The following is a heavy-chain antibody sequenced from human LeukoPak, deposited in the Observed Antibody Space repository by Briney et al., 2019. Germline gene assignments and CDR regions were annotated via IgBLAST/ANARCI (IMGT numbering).Heavy chain of an antibody. Sequence: PGGSLSLSCAASGFTFSSYGMHWVRQAPGKGLEWVAVISYEGSNKYYADSVKGRFTISRDNSKNTLYLQMNSLRAEDTAVYYCAKEGVDIVVVTANTPTVRGYWFDPWGQGTLVTVSS. CDR1: GFTFSSYG. V-gene: IGHV3-30*18. CDR3: AKEGVDIVVVTANTPTVRGYWFDP. J-gene: IGHJ5*02. D-gene: IGHD2-21*02. CDR2: ISYEGSNK.